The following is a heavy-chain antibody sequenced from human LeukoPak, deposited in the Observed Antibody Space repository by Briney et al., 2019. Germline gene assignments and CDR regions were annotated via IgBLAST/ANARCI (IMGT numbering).Heavy chain of an antibody. CDR2: ISYDGSNK. D-gene: IGHD6-13*01. CDR3: AKDLPAEGWFDP. CDR1: GFTFSSYG. V-gene: IGHV3-30*18. J-gene: IGHJ5*02. Sequence: GRSLRLSCAASGFTFSSYGMHWVRQAPGKGLEWVAVISYDGSNKYYADSVKGRFTISRDNSKNTLYLQMNSLRAEDTAVYYCAKDLPAEGWFDPWGQGTLVTVSS.